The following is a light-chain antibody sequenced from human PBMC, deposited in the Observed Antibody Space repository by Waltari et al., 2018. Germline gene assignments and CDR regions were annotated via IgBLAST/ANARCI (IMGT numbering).Light chain of an antibody. Sequence: DIVMTQSPDSRAVSLCERAPSTLKSTQSVFLSGHNYNGLAWYQQKQGQPPKLLIYWASARVSGVPDRFSGSGSETDFSLTISSLQAEDVAVYYCQQNRDTPRTFGQGTKVEIK. CDR1: QSVFLSGHNYNG. CDR3: QQNRDTPRT. J-gene: IGKJ1*01. CDR2: WAS. V-gene: IGKV4-1*01.